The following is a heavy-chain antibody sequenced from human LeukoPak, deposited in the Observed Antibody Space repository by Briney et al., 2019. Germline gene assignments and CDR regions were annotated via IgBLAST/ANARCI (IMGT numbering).Heavy chain of an antibody. CDR1: GGSISSYY. Sequence: PSETLSLTCTVSGGSISSYYWSWIRQPPGKGLEWIGYMYNSGSTNYNPSLKSRVTISVDTSKNQFSLKLSSVTAADTAIYYCARDSRGHSGYDLDYWGQGTLVTVSS. D-gene: IGHD5-12*01. J-gene: IGHJ4*02. CDR2: MYNSGST. V-gene: IGHV4-4*08. CDR3: ARDSRGHSGYDLDY.